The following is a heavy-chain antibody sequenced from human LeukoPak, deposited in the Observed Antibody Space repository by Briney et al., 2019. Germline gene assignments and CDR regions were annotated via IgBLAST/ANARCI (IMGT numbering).Heavy chain of an antibody. CDR2: IYPGDSDT. V-gene: IGHV5-51*01. D-gene: IGHD3-22*01. J-gene: IGHJ4*02. CDR3: ARDSSGYSLFDY. Sequence: GESLKISCKHSEYSFPNYCIGWVRQMPGKGLDWMGIIYPGDSDTRYSPSFQGQVTISADKSISTAYLQWSSLKASDTAMYYCARDSSGYSLFDYWGQGTLVTVSS. CDR1: EYSFPNYC.